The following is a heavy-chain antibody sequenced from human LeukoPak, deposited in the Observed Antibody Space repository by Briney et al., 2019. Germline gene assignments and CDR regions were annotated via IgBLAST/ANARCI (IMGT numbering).Heavy chain of an antibody. D-gene: IGHD3-16*01. CDR1: GGSTSSDY. CDR2: VYNSGDT. CDR3: ARLKLGASFDL. V-gene: IGHV4-59*08. J-gene: IGHJ2*01. Sequence: SETLSLTCTVSGGSTSSDYWSWIRQSPGKGPEWVGYVYNSGDTGKNPSLKSRVTILLDTSKNQCSLKLTSVSAADTAVYYCARLKLGASFDLWGRGTLVTVSS.